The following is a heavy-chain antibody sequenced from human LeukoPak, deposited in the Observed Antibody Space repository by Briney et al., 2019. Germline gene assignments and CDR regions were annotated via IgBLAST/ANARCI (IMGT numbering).Heavy chain of an antibody. CDR3: ARTVTSFDY. CDR2: IYYSGST. Sequence: SETLSLTCTVSGGSISSYYWSWIRQPPGKGLEWVGYIYYSGSTNYNPSLKSRVTISVDTSKNQFSLKLSSVTAADTAVYYCARTVTSFDYWGQGTLVTVSS. D-gene: IGHD4-17*01. J-gene: IGHJ4*02. CDR1: GGSISSYY. V-gene: IGHV4-59*01.